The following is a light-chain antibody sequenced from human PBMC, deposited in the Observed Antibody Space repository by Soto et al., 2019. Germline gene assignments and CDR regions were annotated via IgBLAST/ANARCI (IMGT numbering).Light chain of an antibody. CDR1: SSDVGGYNY. Sequence: QSALTQPASVSGSPGQSITISCTGTSSDVGGYNYVSWYQQHPGKAPKLMIYDVSNRPSGVSNRFSGSKSGNTASLTISGLQAEDEAVYYCSSYTSSSTDVVFGRGTKLTVL. CDR3: SSYTSSSTDVV. V-gene: IGLV2-14*01. CDR2: DVS. J-gene: IGLJ2*01.